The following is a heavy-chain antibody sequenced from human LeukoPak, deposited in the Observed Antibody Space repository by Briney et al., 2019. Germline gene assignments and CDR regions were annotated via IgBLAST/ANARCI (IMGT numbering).Heavy chain of an antibody. CDR3: ATIYSSGHERGCNWFDP. Sequence: ASVKVSCKVSGYTLTELSMHWVRQAPGKGLEWMGGFDPEDGETIYAQKFQGRVTMTEDTSTDTAYMELSSLRSEDTAVYYCATIYSSGHERGCNWFDPWGQGTLVTVSS. J-gene: IGHJ5*02. CDR1: GYTLTELS. D-gene: IGHD6-19*01. CDR2: FDPEDGET. V-gene: IGHV1-24*01.